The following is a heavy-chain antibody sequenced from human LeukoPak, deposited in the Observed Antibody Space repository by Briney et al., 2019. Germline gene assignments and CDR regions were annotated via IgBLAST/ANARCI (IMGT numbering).Heavy chain of an antibody. D-gene: IGHD3-22*01. V-gene: IGHV4-30-4*01. CDR1: GGSISSGDYY. J-gene: IGHJ4*02. Sequence: SETLSLTCTVSGGSISSGDYYWSWIRQPPGKGLEWIGYIYYSGSTYYNPSLKSRVTISVDTSKNQFSLKLSSVTAADTAVYYCARTDSSRGYFDYWGQGTLVTVSS. CDR2: IYYSGST. CDR3: ARTDSSRGYFDY.